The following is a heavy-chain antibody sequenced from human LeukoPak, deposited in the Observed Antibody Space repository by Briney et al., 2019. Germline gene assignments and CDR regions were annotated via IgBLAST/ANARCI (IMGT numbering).Heavy chain of an antibody. D-gene: IGHD3-10*01. J-gene: IGHJ4*02. Sequence: GGSLRLSCAASGFTFSSYTIHWVRQAPGKGLEWVSCITGGSDYIFYADSVRGRFTISRDNAKNSLYLQMNSLRAEDTAVYYCAKFKGHYGDSEYYFDYWGQGTLVTVSS. V-gene: IGHV3-21*01. CDR1: GFTFSSYT. CDR2: ITGGSDYI. CDR3: AKFKGHYGDSEYYFDY.